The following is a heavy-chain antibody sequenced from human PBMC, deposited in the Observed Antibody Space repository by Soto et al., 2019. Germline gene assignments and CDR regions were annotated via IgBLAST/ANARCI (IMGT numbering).Heavy chain of an antibody. CDR3: AKDIVVVVAAYYGMDV. CDR2: ISYDGSNK. J-gene: IGHJ6*02. D-gene: IGHD2-15*01. V-gene: IGHV3-30*18. CDR1: GFTFSSYG. Sequence: GGSLRLSCAASGFTFSSYGMHWVRQAPGKGLEWVAVISYDGSNKYYADSVKGRFTISRDNSKNTLYLQMNSLRAEDTAVYYCAKDIVVVVAAYYGMDVWGQGTTVTVSS.